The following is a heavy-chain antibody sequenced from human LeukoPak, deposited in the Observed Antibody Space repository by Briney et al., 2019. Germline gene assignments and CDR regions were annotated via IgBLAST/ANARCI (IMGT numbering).Heavy chain of an antibody. V-gene: IGHV4-59*08. CDR2: AHYTGST. J-gene: IGHJ4*02. D-gene: IGHD1-26*01. Sequence: SETLSLTCIVSGESIVGFYWNWIRQPPGKGLEWIGYAHYTGSTNYNPSLKSRVTISIDTSKNQFSLRLSSVTAADTAVYYCTRGGELMNFWGQGTLVTVSS. CDR1: GESIVGFY. CDR3: TRGGELMNF.